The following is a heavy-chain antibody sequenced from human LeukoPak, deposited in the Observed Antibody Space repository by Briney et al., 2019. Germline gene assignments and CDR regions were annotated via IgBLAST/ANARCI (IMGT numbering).Heavy chain of an antibody. J-gene: IGHJ6*04. V-gene: IGHV3-30*18. CDR3: AKGGDCSSTSCYHGMDV. CDR2: ISYDGSNK. D-gene: IGHD2-2*01. Sequence: GGSLRLSCAASGFTFSSYGMHWVRQAPGKGLDWVAVISYDGSNKYYADSVKGRFTISRDNSKNTLYLQMNGLRAEDTAVYYCAKGGDCSSTSCYHGMDVWGKGTTVTVSS. CDR1: GFTFSSYG.